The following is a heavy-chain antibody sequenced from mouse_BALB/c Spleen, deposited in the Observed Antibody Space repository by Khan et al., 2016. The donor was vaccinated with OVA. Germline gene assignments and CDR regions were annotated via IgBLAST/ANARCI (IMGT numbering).Heavy chain of an antibody. CDR3: AIRTYFVYTFAY. J-gene: IGHJ3*01. Sequence: QVQLQQSGAELARPGASVKLSCKASGYTFTDYYINWVKQRTGQGLEWIGEIYPRSGNTYYNEKFKGKATLTADKSSSIAYLQLSSLTSEDSAVYFFAIRTYFVYTFAYWGQGTLVTVSA. D-gene: IGHD1-2*01. V-gene: IGHV1-77*01. CDR2: IYPRSGNT. CDR1: GYTFTDYY.